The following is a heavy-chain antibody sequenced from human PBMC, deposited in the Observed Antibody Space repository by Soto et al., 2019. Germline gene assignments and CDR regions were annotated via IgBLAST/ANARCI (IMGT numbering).Heavy chain of an antibody. D-gene: IGHD1-1*01. Sequence: QVHLVESGGGVVQPGRSLRLSCAASGFAVSTALMYWVRQRPGKGPEWVAVISFEGTNKYYGDSVRGRFTASRDNSNNKVYLQLTSLRVEDTAVYYCATDGPRDLLAEMATLTEAWKEGPFNYWGQGALVTVSS. CDR3: ATDGPRDLLAEMATLTEAWKEGPFNY. V-gene: IGHV3-30-3*01. J-gene: IGHJ4*02. CDR1: GFAVSTAL. CDR2: ISFEGTNK.